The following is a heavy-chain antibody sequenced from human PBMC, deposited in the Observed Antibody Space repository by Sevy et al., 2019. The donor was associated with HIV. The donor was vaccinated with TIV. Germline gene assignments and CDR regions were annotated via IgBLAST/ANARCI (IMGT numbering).Heavy chain of an antibody. V-gene: IGHV3-23*01. J-gene: IGHJ4*02. CDR2: ISGSGGST. CDR1: GFTFSSYA. D-gene: IGHD3-22*01. Sequence: GSLRLSCAASGFTFSSYAMSWVRQAPGKGLEWVSAISGSGGSTYYADSVKGRFTISRDNSKNTLYLQMNSLRAEDTAVYYCAKATPNYYDSSGYYGYWGQGTLVTVSS. CDR3: AKATPNYYDSSGYYGY.